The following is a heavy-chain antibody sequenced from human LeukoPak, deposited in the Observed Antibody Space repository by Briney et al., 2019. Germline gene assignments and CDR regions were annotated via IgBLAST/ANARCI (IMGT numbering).Heavy chain of an antibody. V-gene: IGHV4-59*08. Sequence: SETLSLTCTVSGGSISSYYWSWIRQPPGKGLEWIGYIYYSGSTNYNPSLKSRVTIAVDTSKNQLSLKLSSVTAADTAVYYCARQYSRSWTPFDYWGQGTLVTVSS. J-gene: IGHJ4*02. D-gene: IGHD6-13*01. CDR1: GGSISSYY. CDR3: ARQYSRSWTPFDY. CDR2: IYYSGST.